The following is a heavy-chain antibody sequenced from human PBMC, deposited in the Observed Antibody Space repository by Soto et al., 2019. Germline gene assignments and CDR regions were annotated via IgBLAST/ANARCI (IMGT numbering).Heavy chain of an antibody. V-gene: IGHV3-23*01. Sequence: EVQLLESGGGLVQPGGSLRLSCAASGFTFSSYAMSWVRQAPGKGLEWVSAISGSGGSTYYADSVKGRFTISRDNSKNTLYLQMNSLRAEDTAVYYCAKEANTMIVVQYSPRYWYFDLWGRGTLVTVSS. CDR1: GFTFSSYA. J-gene: IGHJ2*01. D-gene: IGHD3-22*01. CDR2: ISGSGGST. CDR3: AKEANTMIVVQYSPRYWYFDL.